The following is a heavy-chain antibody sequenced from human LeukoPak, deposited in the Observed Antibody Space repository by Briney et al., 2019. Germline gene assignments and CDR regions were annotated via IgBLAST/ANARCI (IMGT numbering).Heavy chain of an antibody. V-gene: IGHV3-21*04. CDR1: GFTFSSYS. Sequence: GGSLRLSCAASGFTFSSYSMNWVRQAPGKGLEWVSFISSSSSYIYYADSVKGRFTISRDNAKNSLYLQMNSLRAEDTALYYCARETYGSGSYRIDYWGQGTLVTVSS. D-gene: IGHD3-10*01. CDR2: ISSSSSYI. J-gene: IGHJ4*02. CDR3: ARETYGSGSYRIDY.